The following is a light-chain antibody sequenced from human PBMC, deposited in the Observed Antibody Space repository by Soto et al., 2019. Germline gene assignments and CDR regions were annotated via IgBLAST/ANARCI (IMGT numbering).Light chain of an antibody. CDR1: QSLTHSSGYNY. Sequence: EIVLTQSPLSLSVSPGEPASISCRSSQSLTHSSGYNYLDWYLLKPGQPPQLLIYLGSTRGSGVPGRFSASGSCTDFTLTISRVETEDAGFYFCMQHLQTLITFGQGTRLEIQ. CDR2: LGS. J-gene: IGKJ5*01. V-gene: IGKV2-28*01. CDR3: MQHLQTLIT.